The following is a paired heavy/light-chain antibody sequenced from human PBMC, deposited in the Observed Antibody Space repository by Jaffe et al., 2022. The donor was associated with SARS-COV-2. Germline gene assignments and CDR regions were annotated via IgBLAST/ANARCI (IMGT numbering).Heavy chain of an antibody. CDR2: ISWNSDSI. V-gene: IGHV3-9*01. D-gene: IGHD6-6*01. CDR3: AKGNSYSMSSFCDY. J-gene: IGHJ4*02. Sequence: EVQLVESGGGLVQPGRSLRLSCAASGFTFLDYGMHWVRQAPGKGLEWVSGISWNSDSIEYADSVKGRFTISRDNARNSLYLQMNSLRAEDTALYYCAKGNSYSMSSFCDYWGQGTLVTVSS. CDR1: GFTFLDYG.
Light chain of an antibody. CDR1: QSVSSF. CDR2: DAS. J-gene: IGKJ2*01. Sequence: EIVLTQSPATLSLSPGERVTLSCRASQSVSSFLAWYQQKPGQPPRLLMYDASNRATGIPARFSGSGSGTDFTLTISSLEPEDFAVYYCQHRYNRPNTFGQGTKLGIK. V-gene: IGKV3-11*01. CDR3: QHRYNRPNT.